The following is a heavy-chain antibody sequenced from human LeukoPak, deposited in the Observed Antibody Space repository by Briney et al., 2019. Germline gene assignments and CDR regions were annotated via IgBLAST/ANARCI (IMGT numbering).Heavy chain of an antibody. CDR3: ARWADSSGWFGAYFDY. CDR2: IYYSGST. Sequence: SETLSLTCTVSGGSISSYYWSWIRQPPGKGLEWIGYIYYSGSTNYNPSLKSRVTISVDTSKNQFSLKLSSVTAADTAVYYCARWADSSGWFGAYFDYWGQGTLVTVSS. J-gene: IGHJ4*02. CDR1: GGSISSYY. D-gene: IGHD6-19*01. V-gene: IGHV4-59*01.